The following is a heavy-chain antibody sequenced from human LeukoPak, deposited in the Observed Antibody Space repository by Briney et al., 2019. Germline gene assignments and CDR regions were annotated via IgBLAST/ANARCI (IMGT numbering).Heavy chain of an antibody. CDR1: GYTFTGSY. CDR2: INANSGDT. D-gene: IGHD3-22*01. CDR3: ARDYYDSSGYYYFDY. Sequence: ASVKVSCKASGYTFTGSYVHWVRQAPGQGLEWMGCINANSGDTNYAQKFQGRVTMTRDTSISTAFMEVSGLRSDDTAVYYCARDYYDSSGYYYFDYWGQGTLVTVSS. J-gene: IGHJ4*02. V-gene: IGHV1-2*02.